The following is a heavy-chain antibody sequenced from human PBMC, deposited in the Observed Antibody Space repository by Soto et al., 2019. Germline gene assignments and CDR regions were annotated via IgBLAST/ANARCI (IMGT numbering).Heavy chain of an antibody. CDR3: GRGGGFFGEVPPFNY. CDR1: GGSFSGYY. J-gene: IGHJ4*02. Sequence: QVQLQQWGAGLLKPSETLSLTCAVYGGSFSGYYWSWIRQPPGKGLEWIGEINDSGSTKYNPPLRRRATIPVDPSKNQFSLKRGFVTAAAPVVYCGGRGGGFFGEVPPFNYGGREPRVTVP. CDR2: INDSGST. D-gene: IGHD3-3*01. V-gene: IGHV4-34*01.